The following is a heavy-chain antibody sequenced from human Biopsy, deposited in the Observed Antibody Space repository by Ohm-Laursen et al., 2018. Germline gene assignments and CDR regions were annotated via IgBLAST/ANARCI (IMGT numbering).Heavy chain of an antibody. D-gene: IGHD6-19*01. CDR3: ARTPGKAVAGRFLDL. CDR1: GGSTNDYF. V-gene: IGHV4-4*07. CDR2: IYSSGGS. J-gene: IGHJ2*01. Sequence: SDTLSLTWSVSGGSTNDYFWRWIRQPAGETLEWIGRIYSSGGSSYNPSLKSRISMSMDTSNNQFSLTLTSVTAADTAVYYCARTPGKAVAGRFLDLWGRGTLVTVSS.